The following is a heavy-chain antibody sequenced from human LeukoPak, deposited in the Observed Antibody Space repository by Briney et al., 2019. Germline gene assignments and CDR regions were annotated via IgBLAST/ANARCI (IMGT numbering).Heavy chain of an antibody. Sequence: ASVRVSCKASGYTFTXYGXSWVRQAPGQGLEWXXXXSAYNGNXXXXXXXXXXXXXTTXXSTSTACMELRSLRSDDTAVYYCARDLYLGDYYYYGMDVWGQGTTVTVSS. CDR2: XSAYNGNX. V-gene: IGHV1-18*01. CDR1: GYTFTXYG. D-gene: IGHD3-16*01. J-gene: IGHJ6*02. CDR3: ARDLYLGDYYYYGMDV.